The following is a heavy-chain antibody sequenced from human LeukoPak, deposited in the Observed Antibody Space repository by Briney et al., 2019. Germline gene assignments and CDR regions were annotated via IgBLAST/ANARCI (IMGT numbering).Heavy chain of an antibody. Sequence: ASVKVSCKTSGYTFTNYGMHWVRQAPRQSLEWMGWINAGNGNTKSSQKFQDRVALTRDTSASTAYMELNSLSSEDTAVYYCARVPLHDASGRYYPHWGQGTLVTVSS. V-gene: IGHV1-3*01. D-gene: IGHD3-22*01. CDR3: ARVPLHDASGRYYPH. CDR2: INAGNGNT. J-gene: IGHJ1*01. CDR1: GYTFTNYG.